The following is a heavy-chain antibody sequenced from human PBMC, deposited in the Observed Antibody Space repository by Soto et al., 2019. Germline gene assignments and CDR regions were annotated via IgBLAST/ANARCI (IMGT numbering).Heavy chain of an antibody. V-gene: IGHV3-7*01. J-gene: IGHJ6*02. CDR3: AREWGSIFGLVPDYGLDS. CDR1: GFSSSTYR. D-gene: IGHD3-3*01. CDR2: IKEDGSEK. Sequence: GGSLRLSCAASGFSSSTYRMTWVRQAPGKGLDWVANIKEDGSEKSYVDSVKGRFFISRDNAENSLYLHMNSLRVEDTAVYYCAREWGSIFGLVPDYGLDSWGRGTTVTVSS.